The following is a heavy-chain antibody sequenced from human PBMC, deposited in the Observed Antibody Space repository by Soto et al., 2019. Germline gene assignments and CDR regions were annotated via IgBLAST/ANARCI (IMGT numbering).Heavy chain of an antibody. Sequence: GASVKVSFKASGYTFTSYYMHWVRQAPGQGLEWMGIINPSGGSTIYAQKFQGRVTMARDTSTSTVYMELSSLRSEDTAVYYCARDGNFALSGYSFGFDFWGQGTLVTVSS. D-gene: IGHD5-18*01. V-gene: IGHV1-46*01. J-gene: IGHJ4*02. CDR3: ARDGNFALSGYSFGFDF. CDR1: GYTFTSYY. CDR2: INPSGGST.